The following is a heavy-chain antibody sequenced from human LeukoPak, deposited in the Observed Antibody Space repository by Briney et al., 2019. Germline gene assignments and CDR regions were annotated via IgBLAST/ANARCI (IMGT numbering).Heavy chain of an antibody. V-gene: IGHV3-48*02. J-gene: IGHJ4*02. CDR2: ISSSSTI. D-gene: IGHD6-19*01. CDR3: ARDPPNRSSGWYYFDY. CDR1: GFTFSSYS. Sequence: PGGSLRLSCAASGFTFSSYSMNWVRQAPGKGLEWVSYISSSSTIYYADSVKGRFTISRDNAKNSLYLQMNSLRDEDTAVYYCARDPPNRSSGWYYFDYWGQGTLVTVSS.